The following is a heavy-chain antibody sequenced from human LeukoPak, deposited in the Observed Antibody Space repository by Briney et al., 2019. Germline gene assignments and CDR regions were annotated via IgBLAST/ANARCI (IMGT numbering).Heavy chain of an antibody. V-gene: IGHV4-39*01. CDR2: IYYSGST. Sequence: SETLSLTCTVSGGSISSSSYYWGWIRQPPGKGLEWIGSIYYSGSTYYNPSLKSRVTISVDTSKNQFSLKLSSVTAADTAVYYCARSSSWYGPTVISFDYWGQGTLVTVSS. CDR3: ARSSSWYGPTVISFDY. D-gene: IGHD6-13*01. CDR1: GGSISSSSYY. J-gene: IGHJ4*02.